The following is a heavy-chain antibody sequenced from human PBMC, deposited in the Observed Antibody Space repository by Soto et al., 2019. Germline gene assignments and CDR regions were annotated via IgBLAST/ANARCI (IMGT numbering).Heavy chain of an antibody. J-gene: IGHJ4*01. CDR3: VRLYNGVGHV. V-gene: IGHV5-51*01. Sequence: GESLKFSWNASAYFFNNYWIGWVRQMPEKGLEWMGIINPPTSDTRYSTSFLGQVTVSAVKSISSAFLQWCRLKASDTTQYYSVRLYNGVGHVCGQGTVVTVSS. D-gene: IGHD2-8*01. CDR1: AYFFNNYW. CDR2: INPPTSDT.